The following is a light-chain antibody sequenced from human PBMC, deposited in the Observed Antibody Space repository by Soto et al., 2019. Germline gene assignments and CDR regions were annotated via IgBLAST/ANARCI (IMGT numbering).Light chain of an antibody. CDR3: QQYYSTPWT. V-gene: IGKV4-1*01. J-gene: IGKJ1*01. CDR1: QSVLYSSNNMNY. CDR2: WAS. Sequence: DVVLTQSPDSLAVSLGERATIICKSSQSVLYSSNNMNYLAWYQQKAGQPPKLLIYWASTRESGVPDRFGGSGSGTEFTLTINSLQAEDVAVYYCQQYYSTPWTLGQGTKVDNK.